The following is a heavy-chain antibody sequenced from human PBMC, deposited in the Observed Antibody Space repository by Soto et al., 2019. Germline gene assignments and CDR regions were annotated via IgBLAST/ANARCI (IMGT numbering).Heavy chain of an antibody. V-gene: IGHV1-46*01. CDR1: GYTLISYY. CDR2: INPSAGST. D-gene: IGHD3-22*01. J-gene: IGHJ4*02. Sequence: ASVKVSCKASGYTLISYYIHWVRQAPGQGLEWMGIINPSAGSTRYAQKFQGRVTMTRDTSTSTVYMELSSLGSEDTAVYYCARDPKKAYFYDGSGYYSFDFWGQGTLVTVSS. CDR3: ARDPKKAYFYDGSGYYSFDF.